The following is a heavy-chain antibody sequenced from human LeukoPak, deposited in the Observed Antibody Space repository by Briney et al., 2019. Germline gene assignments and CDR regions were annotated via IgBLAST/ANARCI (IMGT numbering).Heavy chain of an antibody. Sequence: GGSLRLSCAASGFTFSSYALSWVRQAPGKGLEWVSAISGSGGSTYYADSVKGRFTISRDNSKNTLYLQMNSLRAEDTAVYHCARTGALGYCSSTSCYGEFDYWGQGTLVTVSS. J-gene: IGHJ4*02. V-gene: IGHV3-23*01. D-gene: IGHD2-2*01. CDR3: ARTGALGYCSSTSCYGEFDY. CDR1: GFTFSSYA. CDR2: ISGSGGST.